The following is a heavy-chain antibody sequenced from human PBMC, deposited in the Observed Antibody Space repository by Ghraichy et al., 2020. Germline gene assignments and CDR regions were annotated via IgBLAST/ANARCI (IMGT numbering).Heavy chain of an antibody. Sequence: GGSLRLSCAVSGFTFSTYGMHWVRQAPGRGLEWVALIWYDGSNKYYADSVKGRFTISRDNSKNTLYLQMNSLRAEDTAVYYCAKDRLYYGDYGSFDYWGQGTLVTVSS. J-gene: IGHJ4*02. D-gene: IGHD4-17*01. CDR1: GFTFSTYG. V-gene: IGHV3-33*06. CDR2: IWYDGSNK. CDR3: AKDRLYYGDYGSFDY.